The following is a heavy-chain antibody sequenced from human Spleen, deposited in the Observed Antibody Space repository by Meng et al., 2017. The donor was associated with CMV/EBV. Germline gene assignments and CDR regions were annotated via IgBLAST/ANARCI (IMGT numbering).Heavy chain of an antibody. Sequence: SVKVSCKTSGDNFSKYAFSWVRQAPGQGLEWMGGIIPLLGTTTYAQKFQGNVTITADKSTTTVYMKLSSLRSEDTAMYYRVLEVGFDYWGQGTLVTVSS. J-gene: IGHJ4*02. D-gene: IGHD2-15*01. CDR1: GDNFSKYA. CDR2: IIPLLGTT. CDR3: VLEVGFDY. V-gene: IGHV1-69*10.